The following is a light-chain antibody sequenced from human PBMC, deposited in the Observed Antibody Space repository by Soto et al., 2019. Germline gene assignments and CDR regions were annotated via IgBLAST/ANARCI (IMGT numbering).Light chain of an antibody. Sequence: EMQMPQSPSSLSASVGDRVTITCRASQDIRDDFAWYKQKPGKAPKRLIYGIPILQSGVPSRFSGSGSGTEVTLLITSHQPEDFATYFCLQYNDLPPTFGLGTSVAVK. J-gene: IGKJ1*01. CDR2: GIP. CDR1: QDIRDD. CDR3: LQYNDLPPT. V-gene: IGKV1-17*01.